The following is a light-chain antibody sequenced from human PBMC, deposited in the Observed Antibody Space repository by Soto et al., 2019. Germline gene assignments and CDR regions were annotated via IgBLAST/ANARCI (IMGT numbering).Light chain of an antibody. CDR1: QSVSSN. Sequence: EIVMTQSPATLSVSPGERATLSCRASQSVSSNLAWYQQKPGQAPRLLIYGASTRATGIPARFSGSGSGTEFTLTISSLRSEDLAVYYCQQYNNWPGTFGQGTKVEIK. V-gene: IGKV3-15*01. CDR2: GAS. CDR3: QQYNNWPGT. J-gene: IGKJ1*01.